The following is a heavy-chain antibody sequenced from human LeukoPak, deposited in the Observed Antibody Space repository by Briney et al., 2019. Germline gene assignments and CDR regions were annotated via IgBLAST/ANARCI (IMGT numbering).Heavy chain of an antibody. D-gene: IGHD1-26*01. CDR1: GFTFSSYG. Sequence: GGSLRLSCAASGFTFSSYGMSWVRQAPGKGLEWVSTISGSGGSTYYAGSVKGRFTISRDNSKNTLYLQMSSLRAEDTAIYYCAKGNSASYYISYFDYWGQGTLVTVSS. V-gene: IGHV3-23*01. CDR2: ISGSGGST. J-gene: IGHJ4*02. CDR3: AKGNSASYYISYFDY.